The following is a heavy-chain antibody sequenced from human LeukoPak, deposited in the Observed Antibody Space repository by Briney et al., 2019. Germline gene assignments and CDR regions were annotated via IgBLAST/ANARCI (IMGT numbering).Heavy chain of an antibody. CDR1: GFTFSSYW. J-gene: IGHJ4*02. Sequence: GGSLRLSCAASGFTFSSYWMSWVRQAPGKGLEWVANIKQDGSERYYVDSVKGRFTISRDNAKNSLYLQMNSLRAEDTAVYYCARARRPALAHFDYWGQGTLVTVSS. V-gene: IGHV3-7*01. CDR2: IKQDGSER. CDR3: ARARRPALAHFDY.